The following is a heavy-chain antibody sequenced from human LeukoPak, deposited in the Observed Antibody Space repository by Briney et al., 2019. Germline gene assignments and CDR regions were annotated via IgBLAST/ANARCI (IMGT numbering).Heavy chain of an antibody. CDR1: GGSISSYY. CDR3: ASYSSSWYPSYYYMDV. V-gene: IGHV4-59*01. Sequence: SETLSLTCTVSGGSISSYYWSWLRQPPGKGLEWIGYIYYSGSTNYNPSLKSRVTISVDTSKNQFSLKLSSVTAADTAVYYCASYSSSWYPSYYYMDVWGKGTTVTVSS. D-gene: IGHD6-13*01. CDR2: IYYSGST. J-gene: IGHJ6*03.